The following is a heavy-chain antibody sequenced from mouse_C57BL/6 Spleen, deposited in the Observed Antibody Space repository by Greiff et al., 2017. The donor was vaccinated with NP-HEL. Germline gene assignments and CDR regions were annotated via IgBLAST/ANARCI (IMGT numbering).Heavy chain of an antibody. CDR3: TSEITTVVASLDY. J-gene: IGHJ2*01. CDR1: GYTFTSYW. D-gene: IGHD1-1*01. Sequence: VQLQQSGTVLARPGASVKMSCKTSGYTFTSYWMHWVKQRPGQGLEWIGAIYPGNSDTSYNQKFKGKAKLTAVTSASTAYMELSSLTNEDSAVYYCTSEITTVVASLDYWGQGTTLTVSS. CDR2: IYPGNSDT. V-gene: IGHV1-5*01.